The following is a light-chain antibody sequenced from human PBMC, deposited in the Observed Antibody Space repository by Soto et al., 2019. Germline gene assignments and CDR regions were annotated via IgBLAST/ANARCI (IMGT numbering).Light chain of an antibody. V-gene: IGLV2-8*01. CDR2: EVN. Sequence: QSALTQPPSASGSPGQSVAISCTGTSSDVDGYNYVSWYQQHPGKAPKLMIYEVNKRPSGVPGRFSGSKSGNTASLTVSGLQAEDEADYYCSSYAGSSNVFGTGTKVTVL. CDR3: SSYAGSSNV. CDR1: SSDVDGYNY. J-gene: IGLJ1*01.